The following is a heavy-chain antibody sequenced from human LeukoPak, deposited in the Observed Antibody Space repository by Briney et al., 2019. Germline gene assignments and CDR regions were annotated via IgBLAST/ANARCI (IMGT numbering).Heavy chain of an antibody. V-gene: IGHV1-69*05. CDR3: ASDIAARPFFYYMDV. J-gene: IGHJ6*03. CDR1: GGTFISYA. Sequence: GASVTVSFKASGGTFISYAISWVRQAPGQGLEWMGGIIPIFGTANYAQKFQGRVTITTDESTSTAYMELSSLRSEDTAVYYCASDIAARPFFYYMDVWGKGTTVTVSS. D-gene: IGHD6-6*01. CDR2: IIPIFGTA.